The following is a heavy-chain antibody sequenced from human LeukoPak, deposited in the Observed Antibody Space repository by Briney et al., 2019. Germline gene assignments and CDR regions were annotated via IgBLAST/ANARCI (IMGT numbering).Heavy chain of an antibody. J-gene: IGHJ4*02. Sequence: SETLSLTCTVSGGSISSSGYYWGWIPQPPGKGLECIGIMSYSGSTYYNPSLKSRVTMSVDTSKNHFSLKLSSVTAADTAVYYCARQIYYDRSGYFYFNWGQGTLVTVSS. CDR2: MSYSGST. CDR3: ARQIYYDRSGYFYFN. CDR1: GGSISSSGYY. V-gene: IGHV4-39*01. D-gene: IGHD3-22*01.